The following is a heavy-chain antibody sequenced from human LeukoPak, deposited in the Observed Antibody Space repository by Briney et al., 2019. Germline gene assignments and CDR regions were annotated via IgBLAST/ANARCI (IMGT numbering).Heavy chain of an antibody. Sequence: SETLSLTCTVSGGSISSYYWSWIRQPPGKGLEWIGYIYYSGSTNYNPSLKSRVAISVDTSKNQFSLKLSSVTAADTAVYYCARDYSGSWERYFDYWGQGTLVTVSS. CDR3: ARDYSGSWERYFDY. CDR1: GGSISSYY. CDR2: IYYSGST. V-gene: IGHV4-59*01. J-gene: IGHJ4*02. D-gene: IGHD1-26*01.